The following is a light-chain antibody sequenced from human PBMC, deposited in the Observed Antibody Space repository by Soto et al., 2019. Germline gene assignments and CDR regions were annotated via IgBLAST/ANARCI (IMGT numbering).Light chain of an antibody. CDR2: DAS. V-gene: IGKV3-11*01. CDR1: QSVSSS. CDR3: QQGSNWPRT. Sequence: EIVLTQSPATLSLSPGERATISCRASQSVSSSLAWYQQKPGQAPRLLIYDASNRATGIPARFSGSGSGTDFTLTISSLEPEDFAIYYCQQGSNWPRTFGQGTKV. J-gene: IGKJ1*01.